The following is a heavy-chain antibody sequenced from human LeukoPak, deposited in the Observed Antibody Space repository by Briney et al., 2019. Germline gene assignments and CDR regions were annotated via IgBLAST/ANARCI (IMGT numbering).Heavy chain of an antibody. CDR3: AGSEGAYYDILTGPGDAFDI. V-gene: IGHV3-64*01. CDR2: ISSNGGST. D-gene: IGHD3-9*01. J-gene: IGHJ3*02. Sequence: GGSLRLSCAASGFTFSSYAMHWVRQAPGKGLEYVSAISSNGGSTYYANSVKGRFTISRDNSKNTLYLQMGSLRAEDMAVYYCAGSEGAYYDILTGPGDAFDIWGQGTMVTVSS. CDR1: GFTFSSYA.